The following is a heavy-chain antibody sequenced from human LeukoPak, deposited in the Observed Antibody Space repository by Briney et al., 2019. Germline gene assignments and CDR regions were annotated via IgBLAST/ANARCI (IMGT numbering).Heavy chain of an antibody. CDR2: MNPNSGNT. D-gene: IGHD3-3*01. CDR3: ARTRQYDFWSGSPYYMDV. J-gene: IGHJ6*03. CDR1: GYTFTNYD. V-gene: IGHV1-8*03. Sequence: ASVKVSCKASGYTFTNYDINCVRQAPGQGLEWMGWMNPNSGNTGYAQKFQGRVSITRNTSTSTAYMGLSSLRSEDTAVYYCARTRQYDFWSGSPYYMDVWGKGTTVTVSS.